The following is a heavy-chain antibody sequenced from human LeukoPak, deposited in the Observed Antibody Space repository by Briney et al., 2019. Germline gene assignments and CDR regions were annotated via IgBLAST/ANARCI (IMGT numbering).Heavy chain of an antibody. CDR1: GFTVSSNY. J-gene: IGHJ4*02. CDR3: ASWPGGWYGEDS. CDR2: IFGGGST. V-gene: IGHV3-53*01. D-gene: IGHD6-19*01. Sequence: GGSLRLSCAASGFTVSSNYMTWVRQAPGKGLEWVSVIFGGGSTYYADSVKGRFTISRDIPKNTLYLQMNSLRVEDTAVYYCASWPGGWYGEDSWGQGTLVTVSS.